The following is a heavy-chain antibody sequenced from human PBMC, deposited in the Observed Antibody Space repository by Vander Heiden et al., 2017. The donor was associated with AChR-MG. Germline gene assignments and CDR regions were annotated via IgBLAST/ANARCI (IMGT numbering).Heavy chain of an antibody. Sequence: QVQLQQWGAGLLKPSATLSLTCAVYGGSFSGYYWSWIRQPPGKGLEWIGEINHSGSTNYNPSLKSRVTISVDTSKNQFSLKLSSVTAADTAVYYCAREGHSGYDNYYYYGMDVWGQGTTVTVSS. CDR2: INHSGST. V-gene: IGHV4-34*01. CDR3: AREGHSGYDNYYYYGMDV. CDR1: GGSFSGYY. J-gene: IGHJ6*02. D-gene: IGHD5-12*01.